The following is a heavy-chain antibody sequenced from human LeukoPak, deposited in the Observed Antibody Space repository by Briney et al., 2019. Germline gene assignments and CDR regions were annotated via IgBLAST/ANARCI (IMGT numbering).Heavy chain of an antibody. V-gene: IGHV3-33*01. J-gene: IGHJ4*02. Sequence: GGSLRLSCAASGFVFSNYDMHWVRQAPGKGLEWVAIIWLDGSATYYGDSVKGRFTVSRDNSNNTLYLQMNSLRVEDTAVYYCARDLNRKDFDYWGQGTLVAVSS. CDR3: ARDLNRKDFDY. CDR2: IWLDGSAT. D-gene: IGHD1-14*01. CDR1: GFVFSNYD.